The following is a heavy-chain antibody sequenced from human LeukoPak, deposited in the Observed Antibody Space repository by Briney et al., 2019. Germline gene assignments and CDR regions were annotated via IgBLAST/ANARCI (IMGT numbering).Heavy chain of an antibody. CDR2: IRYDGSNK. V-gene: IGHV3-30*02. Sequence: PGGSLRLSCAASGFTFSSYGMHWVRQAPGKGLEWVAFIRYDGSNKYYADSVKGRFTISRDNSKNTLYLQMNSLRAEDTAVYYCAKDSDQLIYPDYYYSMDVWGKGTTVTVSS. CDR3: AKDSDQLIYPDYYYSMDV. D-gene: IGHD2/OR15-2a*01. J-gene: IGHJ6*03. CDR1: GFTFSSYG.